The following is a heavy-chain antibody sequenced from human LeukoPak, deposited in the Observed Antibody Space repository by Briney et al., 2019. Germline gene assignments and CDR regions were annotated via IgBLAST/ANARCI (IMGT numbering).Heavy chain of an antibody. Sequence: PSETLSLTCDVSGVSISGTNYYWGWIRQPPGMGLEWIGSIHYRLPTFYNPLLKSRVTISVDTSKNQISLRRRSVTTADTAVYYCARHEEEDGYNAKTPDYWGQGTLVTVSS. J-gene: IGHJ4*02. V-gene: IGHV4-39*01. D-gene: IGHD5-24*01. CDR1: GVSISGTNYY. CDR3: ARHEEEDGYNAKTPDY. CDR2: IHYRLPT.